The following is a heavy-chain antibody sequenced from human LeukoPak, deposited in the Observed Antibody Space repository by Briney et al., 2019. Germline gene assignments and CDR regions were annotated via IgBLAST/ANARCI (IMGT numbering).Heavy chain of an antibody. D-gene: IGHD2-2*01. CDR3: ARLFGPGHSSSRYFDY. CDR2: IDWDDDK. V-gene: IGHV2-70*17. J-gene: IGHJ4*02. Sequence: ASGPTLVKHTQTLTLTCTFSGFSLSSSGMCVSWIRQPPGKALEWLARIDWDDDKFYSTSAKARLTISKDTSKNQVVITMTNMDPVDTAAYYCARLFGPGHSSSRYFDYWGQGTLVTVSS. CDR1: GFSLSSSGMC.